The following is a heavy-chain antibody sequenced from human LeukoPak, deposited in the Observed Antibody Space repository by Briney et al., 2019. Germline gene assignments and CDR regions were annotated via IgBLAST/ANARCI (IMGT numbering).Heavy chain of an antibody. CDR3: AAYSSSWYSRYFQH. Sequence: PGGSLRLSCAASGFTFSSYWMSWVRQAPGKGLEWVANIKQDGSEKYYVDSVKGRFTISRDNAKNSLYLQMNSLRAEDTAVYYCAAYSSSWYSRYFQHWGQGTLVTVSS. CDR2: IKQDGSEK. D-gene: IGHD6-13*01. V-gene: IGHV3-7*01. CDR1: GFTFSSYW. J-gene: IGHJ1*01.